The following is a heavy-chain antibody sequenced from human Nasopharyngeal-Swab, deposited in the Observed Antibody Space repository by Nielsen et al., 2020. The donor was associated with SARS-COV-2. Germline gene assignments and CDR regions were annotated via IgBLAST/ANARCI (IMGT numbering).Heavy chain of an antibody. Sequence: SLKISCAASGFTFDDYAMYWVRQPPGKGLEWVSSINWNSGVIGYGDSVKGRFSISRDNAKNSLYLEMSSLRAEDSALYYCAKDLTRGDFVTSNAFDIWGQGTLVTVSS. CDR2: INWNSGVI. D-gene: IGHD2-21*02. V-gene: IGHV3-9*01. J-gene: IGHJ3*02. CDR1: GFTFDDYA. CDR3: AKDLTRGDFVTSNAFDI.